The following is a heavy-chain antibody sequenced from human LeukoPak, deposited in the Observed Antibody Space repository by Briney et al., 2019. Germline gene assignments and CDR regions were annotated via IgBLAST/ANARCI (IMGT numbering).Heavy chain of an antibody. CDR2: IYYSGST. J-gene: IGHJ4*02. Sequence: SETLSLTCTVSGGSISSYYWSWIRQPPGKRLEWIGYIYYSGSTYSNPSLKSRVTISVDTSKNQFSLKLNSVSAADTAVYYCARGGESGYDFLDYRGQGTLVTVSS. V-gene: IGHV4-59*13. D-gene: IGHD5-12*01. CDR3: ARGGESGYDFLDY. CDR1: GGSISSYY.